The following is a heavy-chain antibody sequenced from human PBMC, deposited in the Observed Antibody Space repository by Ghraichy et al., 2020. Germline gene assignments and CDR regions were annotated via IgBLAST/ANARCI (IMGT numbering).Heavy chain of an antibody. D-gene: IGHD6-6*01. CDR2: IYYSGST. CDR3: ARGGAARFDY. Sequence: SQTLSLTCTVSGGSISSYYWSWIRQPPGKGLEWIGYIYYSGSTNYNPSLKSRVTISVDTSKNQFSLKLSSVTAADTAVYYCARGGAARFDYWGQGTLVTVSS. J-gene: IGHJ4*02. CDR1: GGSISSYY. V-gene: IGHV4-59*01.